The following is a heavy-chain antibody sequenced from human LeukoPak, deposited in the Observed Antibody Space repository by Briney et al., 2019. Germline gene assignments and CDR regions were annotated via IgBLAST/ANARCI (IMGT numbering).Heavy chain of an antibody. V-gene: IGHV3-48*01. CDR2: ISTSGKTI. CDR1: GFTFSRYN. Sequence: PGGSLRLSCEASGFTFSRYNMNWVRQAPGKGLEWVSYISTSGKTIYYVDSVKGRFTISRDNAKNSLYLQMNSLRAEDTAVYYCARAATIWSHYYYLDAWGQGTLVTVSS. CDR3: ARAATIWSHYYYLDA. D-gene: IGHD3-3*01. J-gene: IGHJ5*02.